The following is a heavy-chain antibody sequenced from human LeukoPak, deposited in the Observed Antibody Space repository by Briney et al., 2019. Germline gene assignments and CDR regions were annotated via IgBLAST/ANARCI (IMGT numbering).Heavy chain of an antibody. CDR1: GGSISSYY. CDR3: ARVPEEYSSSWFDP. V-gene: IGHV4-59*01. J-gene: IGHJ5*02. Sequence: SETLSLTCTVSGGSISSYYWSWIRQPPGKGLEWIGYIYYSGSTNHNPSLKSRVTISVDTSKNQFSLKLSSVTAADTAVYYCARVPEEYSSSWFDPWGQGTLVTVSS. D-gene: IGHD6-6*01. CDR2: IYYSGST.